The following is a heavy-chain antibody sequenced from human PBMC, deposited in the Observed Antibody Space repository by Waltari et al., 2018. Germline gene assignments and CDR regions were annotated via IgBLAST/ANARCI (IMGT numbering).Heavy chain of an antibody. CDR1: GFIFSNDW. CDR2: INGDGSAN. Sequence: EVQLVESGGGPVQPGDSLRLSCAASGFIFSNDWMTWVRQSPEKGLEWVAGINGDGSANNYVDSLKGRFTVSRDNAKNSLFLDMESLRDEDTAVYYCARGSGWRFDSWGQGTLVTVSS. V-gene: IGHV3-7*01. D-gene: IGHD6-19*01. CDR3: ARGSGWRFDS. J-gene: IGHJ5*01.